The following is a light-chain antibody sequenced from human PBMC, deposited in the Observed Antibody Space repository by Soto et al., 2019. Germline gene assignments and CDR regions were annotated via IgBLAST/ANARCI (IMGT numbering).Light chain of an antibody. Sequence: EIVLTQSPGTLSLSPGERADLSCRASQSVSSSYLAWYQQKPGQAPRLLIHGASNRATGIPDRFIGSGSGTDFPLTVTKLQPEDFVFYYCQPYGNPWTFGQGTKVEIK. J-gene: IGKJ1*01. CDR1: QSVSSSY. CDR3: QPYGNPWT. CDR2: GAS. V-gene: IGKV3-20*01.